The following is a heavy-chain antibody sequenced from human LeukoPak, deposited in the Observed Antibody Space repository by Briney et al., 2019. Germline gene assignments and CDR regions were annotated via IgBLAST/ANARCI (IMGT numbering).Heavy chain of an antibody. Sequence: PGGSLRLSCAASGFTFSSYSMNWVRQAPGKGLEWVSSISSSSSYIYYADSVKGRFTISRDNAKNSLYLQMNSLRAEDTAVYYCARDPLVGAHWYYYYMDVWGKGTTVTVSS. CDR1: GFTFSSYS. D-gene: IGHD1-26*01. CDR3: ARDPLVGAHWYYYYMDV. V-gene: IGHV3-21*01. J-gene: IGHJ6*03. CDR2: ISSSSSYI.